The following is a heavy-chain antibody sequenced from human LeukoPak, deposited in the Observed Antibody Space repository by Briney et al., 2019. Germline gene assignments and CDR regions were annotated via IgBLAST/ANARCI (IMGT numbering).Heavy chain of an antibody. CDR2: ISSGGST. CDR3: ARGTSRRGASMDV. J-gene: IGHJ6*02. D-gene: IGHD3-10*01. V-gene: IGHV3-53*04. Sequence: GGSLRLSCAASGFTLSSNYMSWVRQAPGKGLEWVSVISSGGSTYYADSVKGRFTISRHNSKNTLYLQMNSLRAEDTAVYYCARGTSRRGASMDVWGQGTTVTVSS. CDR1: GFTLSSNY.